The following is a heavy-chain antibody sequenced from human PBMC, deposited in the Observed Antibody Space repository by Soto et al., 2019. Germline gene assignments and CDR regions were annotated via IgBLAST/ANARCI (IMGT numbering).Heavy chain of an antibody. J-gene: IGHJ6*02. CDR1: GGSIRSGGYY. CDR2: IYYSGNT. V-gene: IGHV4-31*03. Sequence: SLSLTCTVSGGSIRSGGYYWSWVRQNPRRGLEWIGNIYYSGNTYYNPSLKSRLTISVDTSKNQFSLNLSSVTAADTAVYYCARDRLMATAGTARHYFGLDVWGQGTTVTVSS. D-gene: IGHD5-18*01. CDR3: ARDRLMATAGTARHYFGLDV.